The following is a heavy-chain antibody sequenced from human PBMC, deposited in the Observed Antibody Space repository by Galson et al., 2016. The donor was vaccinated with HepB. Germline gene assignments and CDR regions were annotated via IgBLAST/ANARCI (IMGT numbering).Heavy chain of an antibody. CDR1: GFTFSTYS. J-gene: IGHJ4*02. CDR2: IRGGGTNT. CDR3: AREMSLITILRGVTSSRLHHAIDC. Sequence: SLRLSCAASGFTFSTYSMNWVRQAPGKGLEWIAYIRGGGTNTAYAVSVKGRFTISRDNAKNSLFLQMNTLRAEDTAVYYCAREMSLITILRGVTSSRLHHAIDCWGQGTLVTVSS. V-gene: IGHV3-48*04. D-gene: IGHD3-10*01.